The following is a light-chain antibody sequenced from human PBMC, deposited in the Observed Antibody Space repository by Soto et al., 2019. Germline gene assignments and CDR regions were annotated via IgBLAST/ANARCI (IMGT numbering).Light chain of an antibody. CDR3: QQYNTWPPRYT. J-gene: IGKJ2*01. CDR2: VAF. V-gene: IGKV3-15*01. CDR1: QSVKSY. Sequence: EIVLTQSPATLSVSPGGRATLSCRASQSVKSYLAWYQQRPGQPPRLLIYVAFTRATGIPARFSGSASGTEFSLTISSLQSEDFAVYYCQQYNTWPPRYTFGQGTKLEIK.